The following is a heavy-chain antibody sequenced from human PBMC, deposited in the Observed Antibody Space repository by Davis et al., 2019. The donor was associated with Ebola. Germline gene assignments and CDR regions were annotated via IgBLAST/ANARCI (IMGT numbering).Heavy chain of an antibody. CDR3: ICSQQPFDY. Sequence: GESLKISCAASGFTFSNAWMSWVRQAPGKGLEWVGRIKSKTDGGTTDYAAPVKGRFTISRDDSKNTLYLQMNSLKTEDTAVYYCICSQQPFDYWGQGTLVTVSS. D-gene: IGHD3-10*02. V-gene: IGHV3-15*01. CDR1: GFTFSNAW. J-gene: IGHJ4*02. CDR2: IKSKTDGGTT.